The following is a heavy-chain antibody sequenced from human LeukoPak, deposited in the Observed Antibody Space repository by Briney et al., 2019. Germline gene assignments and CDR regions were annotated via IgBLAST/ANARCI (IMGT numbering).Heavy chain of an antibody. CDR1: GGSFSGYY. Sequence: PSETLSLTCAVYGGSFSGYYWSWIRQPPGKGLEWIGEINHSGSTNYNPSLKSRVTISVDTSKNQFSLKLSSVTAADTAVYYCANLPGDAFDIWGQGTMVTVSS. CDR2: INHSGST. CDR3: ANLPGDAFDI. V-gene: IGHV4-34*01. D-gene: IGHD1-14*01. J-gene: IGHJ3*02.